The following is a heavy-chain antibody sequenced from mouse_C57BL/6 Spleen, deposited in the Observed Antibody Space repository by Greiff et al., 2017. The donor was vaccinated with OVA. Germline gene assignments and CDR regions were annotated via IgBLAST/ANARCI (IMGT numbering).Heavy chain of an antibody. CDR2: IDPSDSET. D-gene: IGHD2-5*01. CDR1: GYTFTSYW. J-gene: IGHJ2*01. Sequence: VKLQQPGAELVRPGSSVKLSCKASGYTFTSYWMHWVKQRPIQGLEWIGNIDPSDSETHYNQKFKDKATWTVDKSSSTAYMQLSSLTSEDSAVYYCAREGAYYSNYDYWGQGTTLTVSS. V-gene: IGHV1-52*01. CDR3: AREGAYYSNYDY.